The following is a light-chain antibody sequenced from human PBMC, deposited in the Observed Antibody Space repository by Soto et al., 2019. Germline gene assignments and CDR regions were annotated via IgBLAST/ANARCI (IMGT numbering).Light chain of an antibody. Sequence: PSVSGAPGQRVTISCTGSNSNIGAGFAVHWYQQLPGTAPKLLIHGNNNRPSGVPDRFSGSKSDTSASLAITGLQADDEADYYCHSYDSRLNCYVFGTGTKVTVL. CDR3: HSYDSRLNCYV. V-gene: IGLV1-40*01. J-gene: IGLJ1*01. CDR2: GNN. CDR1: NSNIGAGFA.